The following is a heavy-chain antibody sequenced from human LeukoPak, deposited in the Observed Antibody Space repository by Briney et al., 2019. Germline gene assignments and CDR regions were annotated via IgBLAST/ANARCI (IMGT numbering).Heavy chain of an antibody. D-gene: IGHD6-19*01. V-gene: IGHV4-61*02. CDR2: IYTSGST. CDR3: AIDTSGRGGGLF. Sequence: SETLSLTCTVSGGSISSGSYYGSWIRQPAGKGLEWIGRIYTSGSTNYNPSLKSRVTISLDTSKNQFSLRLSSVTAADTAMYYCAIDTSGRGGGLFWGLGSMVTVSS. J-gene: IGHJ4*02. CDR1: GGSISSGSYY.